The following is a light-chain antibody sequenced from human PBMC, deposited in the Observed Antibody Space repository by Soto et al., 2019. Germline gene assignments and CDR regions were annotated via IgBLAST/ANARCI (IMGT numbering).Light chain of an antibody. V-gene: IGLV2-14*01. CDR1: SSDVGGYDY. CDR2: EVT. Sequence: SGLTQPASESGSPGQSIAISCTGTSSDVGGYDYVSWYQQHPDKAPKLRIYEVTKRPSGVSNRFSGSKSGNTASLTISGLQPEDEADYYCSSHTSGSTRVFGSGTKVTVL. CDR3: SSHTSGSTRV. J-gene: IGLJ1*01.